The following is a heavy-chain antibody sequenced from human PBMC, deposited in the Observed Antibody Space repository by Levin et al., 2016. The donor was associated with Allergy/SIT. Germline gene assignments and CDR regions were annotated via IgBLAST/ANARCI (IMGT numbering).Heavy chain of an antibody. V-gene: IGHV4-39*01. CDR2: IYYSGTT. D-gene: IGHD4-11*01. Sequence: PGKGLEWIATIYYSGTTYYNPSLKSRVTISVDTSKNQFSLKLTSVTAADTAVYYCARHDRVTTECFDYWGQGTLVTVSS. J-gene: IGHJ4*02. CDR3: ARHDRVTTECFDY.